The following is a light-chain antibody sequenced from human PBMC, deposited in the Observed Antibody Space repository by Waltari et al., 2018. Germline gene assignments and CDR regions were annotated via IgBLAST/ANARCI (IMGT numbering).Light chain of an antibody. J-gene: IGLJ2*01. CDR1: KLGDNY. CDR3: QAWDTGTAGVV. Sequence: SYDLTQPPSVSVSPGQTASISCSGDKLGDNYISWVQHQPGQPPVLVIFRDAKRPSGIPERFSGSNSGNTATLTISGTQAMDEADYYCQAWDTGTAGVVFGGGTKLTVL. V-gene: IGLV3-1*01. CDR2: RDA.